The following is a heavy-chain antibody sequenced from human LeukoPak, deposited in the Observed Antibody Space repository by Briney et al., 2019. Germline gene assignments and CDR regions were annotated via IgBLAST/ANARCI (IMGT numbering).Heavy chain of an antibody. J-gene: IGHJ4*02. V-gene: IGHV4-31*03. CDR1: GGSISSGGYY. CDR2: IYYSGST. Sequence: SETLSLTCTVSGGSISSGGYYWSWIRQHPGKGLEWIGYIYYSGSTYYNPSLKSRVTISVDTSKNQFSLKLSSVTAADTAVYYCARVEAAAGYFDYWGQGTLVTVSS. D-gene: IGHD6-13*01. CDR3: ARVEAAAGYFDY.